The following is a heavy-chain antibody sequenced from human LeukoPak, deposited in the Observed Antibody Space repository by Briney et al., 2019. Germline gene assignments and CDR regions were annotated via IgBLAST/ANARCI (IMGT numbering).Heavy chain of an antibody. V-gene: IGHV3-53*01. CDR3: ANTYYYK. J-gene: IGHJ4*02. D-gene: IGHD3-16*01. Sequence: GGSLRLPCAASGFTVSSNYMSWVRQAPGKGLEWVSTIYSGGSTYYADSVKGRVTISRDNSKNTLFLQMSSLRAEDTAVYYCANTYYYKWGQGTLVTVSS. CDR2: IYSGGST. CDR1: GFTVSSNY.